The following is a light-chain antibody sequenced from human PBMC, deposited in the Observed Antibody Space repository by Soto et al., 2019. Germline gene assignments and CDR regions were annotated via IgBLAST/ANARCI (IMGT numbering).Light chain of an antibody. CDR3: QQSYSTPIT. CDR2: AAS. CDR1: QGISKY. J-gene: IGKJ5*01. V-gene: IGKV1-27*01. Sequence: DIQMTQSPSSLSASVGDRVTITCRASQGISKYLGWYQQKPGKVPKLLIYAASTLESGVPSRFSGSGSGTDFTLTISSLQPEDFATYYCQQSYSTPITFGQGTRLEIK.